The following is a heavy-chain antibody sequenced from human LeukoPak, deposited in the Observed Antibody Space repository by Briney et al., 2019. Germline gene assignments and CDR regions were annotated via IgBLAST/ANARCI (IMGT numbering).Heavy chain of an antibody. Sequence: SETLSLTCTVSGGSISSYYWSWIRQPAGKGLEWIGRIYTSGSTNYNPSLKSRVTMSVDTSKNQFSLKLSSVTAADTAVYYCARDQDYYDSSGYQNHDAFDIWGQGTMVTVSS. J-gene: IGHJ3*02. CDR1: GGSISSYY. CDR3: ARDQDYYDSSGYQNHDAFDI. CDR2: IYTSGST. V-gene: IGHV4-4*07. D-gene: IGHD3-22*01.